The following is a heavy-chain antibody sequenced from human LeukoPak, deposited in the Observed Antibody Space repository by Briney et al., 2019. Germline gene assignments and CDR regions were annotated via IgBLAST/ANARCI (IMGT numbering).Heavy chain of an antibody. CDR2: INHSGST. J-gene: IGHJ4*02. D-gene: IGHD5-18*01. V-gene: IGHV4-34*01. Sequence: SETLSLTCAVYGGSFSGYYWSWIRQPPGKGLEWIGEINHSGSTNYNPSLKSRVTISVDTSRNQFSLKLSSVTAADTAVYYCARVSVYSYGFFDYWGQGTLVTVSS. CDR3: ARVSVYSYGFFDY. CDR1: GGSFSGYY.